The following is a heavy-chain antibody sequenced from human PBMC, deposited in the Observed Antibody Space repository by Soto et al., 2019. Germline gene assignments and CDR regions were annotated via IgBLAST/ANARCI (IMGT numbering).Heavy chain of an antibody. Sequence: SVKVSCKASGFTFTSSAVQWVRQARGQRLEWIGWIVVGSGNTNYAQKFQERVTITRDMSTSTAYMELSSLRSEDTAVYYCAADPRYYYDSSGYYHPPYAFDIWGQGTMVTVSS. V-gene: IGHV1-58*01. J-gene: IGHJ3*02. CDR1: GFTFTSSA. D-gene: IGHD3-22*01. CDR2: IVVGSGNT. CDR3: AADPRYYYDSSGYYHPPYAFDI.